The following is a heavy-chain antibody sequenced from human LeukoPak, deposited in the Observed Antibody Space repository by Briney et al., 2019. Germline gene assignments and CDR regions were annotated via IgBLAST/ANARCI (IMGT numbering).Heavy chain of an antibody. CDR1: GVSFSGYY. Sequence: PAETLSLTCAVYGVSFSGYYWSWIRQPPGKGLEGFGEINHSGSTNYNPSLKSRVTISVDTSKTQFSLKLTSVTAADTAVYYCAREVKQQLVSFLCAFDIWGQGTMVTVSS. J-gene: IGHJ3*02. D-gene: IGHD6-13*01. V-gene: IGHV4-34*01. CDR3: AREVKQQLVSFLCAFDI. CDR2: INHSGST.